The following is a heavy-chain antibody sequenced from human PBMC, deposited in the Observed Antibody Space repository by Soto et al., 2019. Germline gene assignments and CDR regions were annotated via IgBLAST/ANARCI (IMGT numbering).Heavy chain of an antibody. D-gene: IGHD1-26*01. Sequence: SETLSLPCTVSGGSLTGYYWSWIRRPPGEGLEWIGFIYHSGTTDYNPSRNGRVTFSVDTSKDQFSLQLTSVTAADTAVYYCVRDRGGTYALDYWGQGTLVTVSS. CDR1: GGSLTGYY. CDR2: IYHSGTT. J-gene: IGHJ4*02. CDR3: VRDRGGTYALDY. V-gene: IGHV4-59*01.